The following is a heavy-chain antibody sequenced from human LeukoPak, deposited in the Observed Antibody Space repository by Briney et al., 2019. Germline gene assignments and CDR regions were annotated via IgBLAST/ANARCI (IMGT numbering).Heavy chain of an antibody. CDR2: IYYGGST. V-gene: IGHV4-59*01. D-gene: IGHD1-26*01. CDR1: GGSISGYY. CDR3: ARHRGSPYSGIYYYFDY. Sequence: SETLSLTCTVSGGSISGYYWSWIRQPPGKGLEWIGYIYYGGSTNYNPSLESRVSISIDTSKNQFSLKLSSVTAADTAVYYCARHRGSPYSGIYYYFDYWGQGTLVTVSS. J-gene: IGHJ4*02.